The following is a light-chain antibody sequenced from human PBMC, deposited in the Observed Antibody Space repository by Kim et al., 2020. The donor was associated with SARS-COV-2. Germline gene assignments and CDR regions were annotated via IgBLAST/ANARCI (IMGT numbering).Light chain of an antibody. Sequence: EIVMTQSPATLSVSPGERATLACRASQSVSSNLAWYQQKPGQAPRLLIYSASNRATGIPDRFSGSGSGTEFTLTISSLQSEDFAVYYCQQYNWPPAYTFGQGTKLEI. J-gene: IGKJ2*01. CDR2: SAS. CDR1: QSVSSN. V-gene: IGKV3-15*01. CDR3: QQYNWPPAYT.